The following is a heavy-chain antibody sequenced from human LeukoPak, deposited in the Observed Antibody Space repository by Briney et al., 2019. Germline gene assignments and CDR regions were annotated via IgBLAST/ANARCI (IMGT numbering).Heavy chain of an antibody. Sequence: GGSLRLSCAASGFTFSSYGMHWVRQAPGKGLEWVAFIRYDGSNKYYADSVKGRFTISRDNSKNTLYLQMNSLRAEDTAVYYCAGPLEDYDSSAPSWGQGTLVTVSS. V-gene: IGHV3-30*02. J-gene: IGHJ5*02. CDR2: IRYDGSNK. CDR1: GFTFSSYG. D-gene: IGHD3-22*01. CDR3: AGPLEDYDSSAPS.